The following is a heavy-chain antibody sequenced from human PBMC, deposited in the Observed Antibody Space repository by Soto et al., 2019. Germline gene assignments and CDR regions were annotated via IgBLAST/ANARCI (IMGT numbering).Heavy chain of an antibody. J-gene: IGHJ6*02. CDR2: IHHSGST. V-gene: IGHV4-4*02. Sequence: QVQLQESGPRLVKPSGTLSLTCTVSGDFVSSNSWWSWVRQPPGKGLEWIGEIHHSGSTNYNSSLTSRVSISIDKSKNQFSLNLYSVTAADAAVFYCARAPRGYGMDVWGQGTTVSVSS. CDR3: ARAPRGYGMDV. CDR1: GDFVSSNSW.